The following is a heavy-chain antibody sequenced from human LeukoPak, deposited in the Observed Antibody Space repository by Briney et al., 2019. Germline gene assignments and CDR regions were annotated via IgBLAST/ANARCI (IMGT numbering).Heavy chain of an antibody. V-gene: IGHV3-48*03. CDR2: ISSSGSTT. CDR3: ARPADHYYYGMDV. CDR1: GFTFSSYE. Sequence: GGSLRLSCAASGFTFSSYEMNWVRQAPGKGLEWVSYISSSGSTTYYADSVKGRFTISRDNARNSLSLQMNSLRAEDTAVYYCARPADHYYYGMDVWGQGTTVTVSS. J-gene: IGHJ6*02.